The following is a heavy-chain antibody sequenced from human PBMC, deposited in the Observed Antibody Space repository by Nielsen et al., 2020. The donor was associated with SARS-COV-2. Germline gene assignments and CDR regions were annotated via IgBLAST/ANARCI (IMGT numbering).Heavy chain of an antibody. CDR2: ISGSGGKT. CDR1: GFTIANYA. Sequence: GGSLGLSCAAPGFTIANYAMSWVRQAPGKGLEWVSAISGSGGKTYYADSVKGRFTISRDNSKNMMYLQMNSLRAEDTAVYYCAKVEGTWSWGQGTRVTVSS. D-gene: IGHD3-10*01. J-gene: IGHJ4*02. V-gene: IGHV3-23*01. CDR3: AKVEGTWS.